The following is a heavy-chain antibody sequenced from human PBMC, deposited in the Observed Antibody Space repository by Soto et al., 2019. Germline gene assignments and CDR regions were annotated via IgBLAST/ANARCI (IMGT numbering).Heavy chain of an antibody. J-gene: IGHJ6*02. Sequence: ASVEGSCKASGYTFTSYGISWVRQAPGQGLEWMGWISAYNGNTNYAQKLQGRVTMTTDTSTSTAYMELRSLRSDDTAVYYCARSRTIFGVADYYYYGMDVWGQGTTVTVSS. CDR2: ISAYNGNT. V-gene: IGHV1-18*01. D-gene: IGHD3-3*01. CDR1: GYTFTSYG. CDR3: ARSRTIFGVADYYYYGMDV.